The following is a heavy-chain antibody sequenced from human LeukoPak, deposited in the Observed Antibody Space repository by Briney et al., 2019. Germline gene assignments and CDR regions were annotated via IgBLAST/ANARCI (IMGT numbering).Heavy chain of an antibody. CDR1: GGSFSGYY. CDR3: ARERSGSEIFARSFDI. D-gene: IGHD3-3*01. V-gene: IGHV4-34*01. J-gene: IGHJ3*02. Sequence: SETLSLTCAVYGGSFSGYYWSWIRQPPGKGLEWIGEINHSGSTNYNPSLKSRVTISVDTSKNQFSLKLSSVTAADTAVYYCARERSGSEIFARSFDIWGQGTMVTVSS. CDR2: INHSGST.